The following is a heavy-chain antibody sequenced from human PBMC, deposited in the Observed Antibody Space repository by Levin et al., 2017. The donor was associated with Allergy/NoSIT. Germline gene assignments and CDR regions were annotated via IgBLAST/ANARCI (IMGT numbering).Heavy chain of an antibody. CDR3: AKALPRSESGPFDY. CDR1: GFTFSSYA. V-gene: IGHV3-23*01. J-gene: IGHJ4*02. Sequence: PGESLKISCAASGFTFSSYAMSWVRQAPGKGLEWVSAISGSGGSTYYADSVKGRFTISRDNSKNTLYLQMNSLRAEDTAVYYCAKALPRSESGPFDYWGQGTLVTVSS. CDR2: ISGSGGST. D-gene: IGHD3-3*01.